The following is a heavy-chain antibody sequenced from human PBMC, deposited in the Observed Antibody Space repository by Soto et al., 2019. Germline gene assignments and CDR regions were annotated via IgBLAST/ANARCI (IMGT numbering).Heavy chain of an antibody. J-gene: IGHJ6*03. V-gene: IGHV3-7*01. CDR2: IKQDGREK. Sequence: PGGSLRLSCAASGFTFSSYWMSWVRQAPGKGLEWVANIKQDGREKYYVDTVKGRFTISRDNAKNSLYLQMNSLRAEDTVVYYCAIVSKIVVPAGSYYYYYYMDVWGKGTTVTVSS. D-gene: IGHD2-2*01. CDR3: AIVSKIVVPAGSYYYYYYMDV. CDR1: GFTFSSYW.